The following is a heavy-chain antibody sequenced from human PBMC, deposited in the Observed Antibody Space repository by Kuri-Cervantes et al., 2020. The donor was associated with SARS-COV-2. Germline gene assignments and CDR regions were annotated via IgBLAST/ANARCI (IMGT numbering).Heavy chain of an antibody. V-gene: IGHV3-23*01. CDR3: AKWGEYCSGGSCSLPFQH. D-gene: IGHD2-15*01. CDR1: GFTFSSYA. J-gene: IGHJ1*01. Sequence: GGSLRLSCAASGFTFSSYAMSWVRQAPGKGLEWVSAISGSGGSTYYVDSVKGRFTISRDNSKNTLYLQMNSLRAEDTAVYYCAKWGEYCSGGSCSLPFQHWGQGTLVTVSS. CDR2: ISGSGGST.